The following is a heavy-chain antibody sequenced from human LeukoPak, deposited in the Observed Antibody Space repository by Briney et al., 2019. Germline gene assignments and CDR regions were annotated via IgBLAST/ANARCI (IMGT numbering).Heavy chain of an antibody. CDR1: GYTFTGFC. D-gene: IGHD2/OR15-2a*01. CDR3: ARNRDPKHYGMDV. Sequence: APVKVSCKASGYTFTGFCIHWVRQAPGQGFEWMGWITPNSGDTNYAQKFQGRVTMTTDTSTSTAYMELRSLRSDDTAVYYCARNRDPKHYGMDVWGQGTTVTVSS. J-gene: IGHJ6*02. V-gene: IGHV1-2*02. CDR2: ITPNSGDT.